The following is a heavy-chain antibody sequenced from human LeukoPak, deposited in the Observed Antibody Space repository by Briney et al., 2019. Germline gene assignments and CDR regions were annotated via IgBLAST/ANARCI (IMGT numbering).Heavy chain of an antibody. Sequence: SETLSLTCTVSGDSFSLYYWSWIRQPAGKGLEWIGHIYASGSTNYNPSLKSRVTMSVDTSKNQFSLRLSSVTAADTAVYYCARGPTTVTRAFDYWGQGTLVTVSS. D-gene: IGHD4-17*01. V-gene: IGHV4-4*07. J-gene: IGHJ4*02. CDR1: GDSFSLYY. CDR3: ARGPTTVTRAFDY. CDR2: IYASGST.